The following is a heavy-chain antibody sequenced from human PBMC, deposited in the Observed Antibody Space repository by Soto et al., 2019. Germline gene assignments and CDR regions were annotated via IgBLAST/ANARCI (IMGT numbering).Heavy chain of an antibody. CDR2: ISGSGYI. D-gene: IGHD2-15*01. J-gene: IGHJ6*02. CDR1: GFSLNDYT. CDR3: ARDCSGATCFHGMDV. V-gene: IGHV3-21*01. Sequence: PGGSLRLSCAASGFSLNDYTLNWVRRAPGKGLEWVSSISGSGYISYADSLRGRVTISRDNAKKSLYLQIISLRAEDAAVYYCARDCSGATCFHGMDVWGLGPTVTVYS.